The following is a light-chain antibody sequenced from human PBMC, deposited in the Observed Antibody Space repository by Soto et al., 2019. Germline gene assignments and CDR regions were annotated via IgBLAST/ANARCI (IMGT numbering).Light chain of an antibody. V-gene: IGLV2-18*02. CDR3: PSYTTSSAFVV. Sequence: QSVLTQPPSVSVSPGQSVTISCTGTSSDVGSYDRVSWYQQPPGTAPKLMIYEVSNRPSGVPDRFSGSKSGNTASLTISGLQAEDEADYFCPSYTTSSAFVVFGGGTKLTVL. J-gene: IGLJ2*01. CDR2: EVS. CDR1: SSDVGSYDR.